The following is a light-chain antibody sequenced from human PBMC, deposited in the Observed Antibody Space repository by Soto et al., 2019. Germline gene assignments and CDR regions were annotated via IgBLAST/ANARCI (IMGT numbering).Light chain of an antibody. CDR3: QQRSNWPLT. CDR2: DAS. J-gene: IGKJ4*01. Sequence: EIVMTQSPATLSVSPGERATLSCRASQSVSSNLAWYQQRPGQAPRLLINDASRRATGIPDRFSGSGSGTQFTLTISSLQSEDFAVYYCQQRSNWPLTFGGGTKVDI. CDR1: QSVSSN. V-gene: IGKV3D-15*01.